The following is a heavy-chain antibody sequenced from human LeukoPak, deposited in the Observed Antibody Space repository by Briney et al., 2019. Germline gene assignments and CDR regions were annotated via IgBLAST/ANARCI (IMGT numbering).Heavy chain of an antibody. J-gene: IGHJ4*02. V-gene: IGHV3-23*01. D-gene: IGHD5-18*01. CDR3: APRQLWLLDY. Sequence: GGSLRLSCAASGFTFSSYGMHWVRQAPGKGLEWVSAISGSGGSTYYADSVKGRFTISRDNSKNTLYLQMNSLRAEDTAVYYCAPRQLWLLDYWGQGTLVTVSS. CDR2: ISGSGGST. CDR1: GFTFSSYG.